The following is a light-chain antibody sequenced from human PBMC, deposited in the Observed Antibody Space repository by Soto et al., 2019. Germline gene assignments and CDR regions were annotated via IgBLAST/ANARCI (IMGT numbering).Light chain of an antibody. CDR2: GAS. CDR1: QSVSSSY. Sequence: EIVLTQSPGTLSLSPGERATLSCRASQSVSSSYLAWYQQKPGQAPRLLIYGASSRATGIPDRFSGSGSGTDFTLTISRLEPEDWAVYYCQQYGSPPYTFGQGTKLEIK. CDR3: QQYGSPPYT. J-gene: IGKJ2*01. V-gene: IGKV3-20*01.